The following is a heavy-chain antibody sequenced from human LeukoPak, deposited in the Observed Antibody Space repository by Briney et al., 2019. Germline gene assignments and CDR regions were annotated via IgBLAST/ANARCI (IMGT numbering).Heavy chain of an antibody. CDR3: TRLTMVRGLIVYFDY. CDR2: IRSKANNYAT. D-gene: IGHD3-10*01. Sequence: PGGSLRLSCAASGFTFSRYNMNWVRQASGKGLEWVGRIRSKANNYATAYAASVTGRFTISRDDSKNTAYLQMNSLKTEDTAVYYCTRLTMVRGLIVYFDYWGQGTLVTVSS. J-gene: IGHJ4*02. V-gene: IGHV3-73*01. CDR1: GFTFSRYN.